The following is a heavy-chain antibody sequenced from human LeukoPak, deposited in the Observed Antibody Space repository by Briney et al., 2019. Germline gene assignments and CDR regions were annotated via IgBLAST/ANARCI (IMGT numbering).Heavy chain of an antibody. V-gene: IGHV1-69*04. CDR1: GYTFTSYG. D-gene: IGHD2-8*01. Sequence: SVKVSCKASGYTFTSYGICWVRQAPGQGLEWMGRIIPILGIANYAQKFQGRVTITADKSTSTAYMELSSLRSEDTAVYYCARDPSRVYYFDYWGQGTLVTVSS. CDR2: IIPILGIA. CDR3: ARDPSRVYYFDY. J-gene: IGHJ4*02.